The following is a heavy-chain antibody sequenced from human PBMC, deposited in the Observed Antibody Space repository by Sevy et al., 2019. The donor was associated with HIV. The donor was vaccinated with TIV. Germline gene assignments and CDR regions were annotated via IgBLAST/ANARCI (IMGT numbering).Heavy chain of an antibody. CDR2: IYYSGST. CDR3: ARQSTYVETNWFDP. CDR1: GGSISSSSYY. J-gene: IGHJ5*02. Sequence: SETLSLTCTVSGGSISSSSYYWGWIRQPPGKGLEWIGSIYYSGSTYYNPSLKSRVTISEDTSKNQFSLKLSSVTAADTAVYYCARQSTYVETNWFDPWGQGTLVTVSS. V-gene: IGHV4-39*01. D-gene: IGHD3-16*01.